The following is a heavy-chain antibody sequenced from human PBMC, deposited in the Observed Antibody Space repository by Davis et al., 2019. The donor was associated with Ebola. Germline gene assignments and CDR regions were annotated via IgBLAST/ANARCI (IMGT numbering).Heavy chain of an antibody. CDR1: GFTFSSYG. V-gene: IGHV3-30*02. J-gene: IGHJ4*02. CDR2: IRHNGGVK. D-gene: IGHD7-27*01. Sequence: GESLKISCTASGFTFSSYGLHWVRQAPGKGLEWMTFIRHNGGVKSYADSVKGRFTVSRDNSKNTLYLQMNGLRAEDTAMYYCAKDWGQGRIFFDYWGRGTLVTVSS. CDR3: AKDWGQGRIFFDY.